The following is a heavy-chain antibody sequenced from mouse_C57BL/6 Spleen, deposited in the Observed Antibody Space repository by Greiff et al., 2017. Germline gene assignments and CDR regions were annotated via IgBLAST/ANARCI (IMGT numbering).Heavy chain of an antibody. J-gene: IGHJ2*01. V-gene: IGHV1-26*01. D-gene: IGHD3-3*01. CDR1: GYTFTDYY. CDR3: ARGRGPSYFDY. CDR2: INPNNGGT. Sequence: VQLQQSGPELVKPGASVKISCKASGYTFTDYYMNWVKQSHGKSLEWIGDINPNNGGTSYNQKLKGKAKLTVDKSSSTAYMELRSLTSEDSAVYYCARGRGPSYFDYWGQGTTLTVSS.